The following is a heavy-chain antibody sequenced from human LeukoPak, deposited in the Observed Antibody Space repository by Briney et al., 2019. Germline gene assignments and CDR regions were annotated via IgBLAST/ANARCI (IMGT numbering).Heavy chain of an antibody. J-gene: IGHJ4*01. CDR2: INQDGSEK. CDR3: ARGRWNADY. CDR1: GLTFSSYW. V-gene: IGHV3-7*03. D-gene: IGHD4-23*01. Sequence: PGGSLRLSCAASGLTFSSYWMSWVRQAPGKGLEWVANINQDGSEKYYVDSVKGRFTISRDNAKNSLYLQMNSLRAEDTAVYYCARGRWNADYWGHGTLVTVSS.